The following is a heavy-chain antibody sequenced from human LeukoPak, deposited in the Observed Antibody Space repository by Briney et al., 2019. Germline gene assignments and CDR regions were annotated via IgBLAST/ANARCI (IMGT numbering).Heavy chain of an antibody. J-gene: IGHJ5*02. CDR3: ARDISTSASMYGILTGDNWFDP. V-gene: IGHV1-69*04. Sequence: SVKVSCKASGGTFSSYAISWVRQAPGQGLEWMGRIIPILGIANYAQKFQGRVTITADKSTSTAYMELSSLRSEDTAVYYCARDISTSASMYGILTGDNWFDPWGQGTLVTVSS. CDR1: GGTFSSYA. CDR2: IIPILGIA. D-gene: IGHD3-9*01.